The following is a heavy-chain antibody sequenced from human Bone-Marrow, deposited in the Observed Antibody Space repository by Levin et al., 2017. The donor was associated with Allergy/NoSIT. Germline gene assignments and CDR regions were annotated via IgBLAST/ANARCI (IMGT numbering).Heavy chain of an antibody. J-gene: IGHJ5*02. D-gene: IGHD2-2*01. CDR2: IYYSGST. CDR3: ARKYCSSTSCYLNWFDP. CDR1: GGSVSSGSYY. Sequence: SQTLSLTCTVSGGSVSSGSYYWSWIRQPPGKGLEWIGYIYYSGSTNYNPSLKSRVTISVDTSKNQFSLKLSSVTAADTAVYYCARKYCSSTSCYLNWFDPWGQGTLVTVSS. V-gene: IGHV4-61*01.